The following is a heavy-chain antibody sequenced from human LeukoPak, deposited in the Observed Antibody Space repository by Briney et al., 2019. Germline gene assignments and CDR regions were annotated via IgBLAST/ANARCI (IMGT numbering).Heavy chain of an antibody. CDR2: IYPGDSDT. Sequence: GESLQISCQGSGYSFTSYWIGWVRQMPGKGLEWMAIIYPGDSDTRYSPSFQGQVTISADKSISTAYLQWSSLKASDTAIYYCARRSYYDGTGSSFDYWGQGTLVTVSS. V-gene: IGHV5-51*01. CDR1: GYSFTSYW. J-gene: IGHJ4*02. CDR3: ARRSYYDGTGSSFDY. D-gene: IGHD3-22*01.